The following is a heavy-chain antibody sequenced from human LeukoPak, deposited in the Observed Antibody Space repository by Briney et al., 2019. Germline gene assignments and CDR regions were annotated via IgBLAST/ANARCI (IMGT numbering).Heavy chain of an antibody. Sequence: GGSLRLSCAASGFTFSSYAMSWVRQAPGKELEWVSAISGSGGSTYYADSVKGRFTISRDNSKNTLYLQTNSLRAEDTAVYYCAKDDYSGYDQTFDYWGQGTLVTVSS. CDR3: AKDDYSGYDQTFDY. CDR2: ISGSGGST. V-gene: IGHV3-23*01. J-gene: IGHJ4*02. CDR1: GFTFSSYA. D-gene: IGHD5-12*01.